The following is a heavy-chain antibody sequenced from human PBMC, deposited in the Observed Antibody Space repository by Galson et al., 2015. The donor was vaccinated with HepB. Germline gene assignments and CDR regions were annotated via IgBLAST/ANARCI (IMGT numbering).Heavy chain of an antibody. CDR1: GYTFTSYD. CDR2: MNPNSGNT. J-gene: IGHJ5*02. D-gene: IGHD3-3*01. V-gene: IGHV1-8*01. Sequence: SVKVSCKASGYTFTSYDINWVRQATGQGLEWMGWMNPNSGNTGYAQKFQGRVTMTRNTSISTAYMELSSLRSEDTAVYYCAIGDDYDFWSGYWFAPWGQGTLVTVSS. CDR3: AIGDDYDFWSGYWFAP.